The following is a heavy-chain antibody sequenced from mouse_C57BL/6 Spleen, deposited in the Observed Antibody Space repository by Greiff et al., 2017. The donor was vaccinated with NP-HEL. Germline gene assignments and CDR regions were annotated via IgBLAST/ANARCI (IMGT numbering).Heavy chain of an antibody. CDR1: GYTFTSYG. V-gene: IGHV1-81*01. J-gene: IGHJ2*01. D-gene: IGHD2-3*01. CDR3: ARTRYDGYRDF. CDR2: IYPRSGNT. Sequence: VQLQQSGAELARPGASVKLSCKASGYTFTSYGISWVKQRTGQGLEWIGEIYPRSGNTYYNEKFKGKATLTADKSSSTAYMELRSLTSEDSAVYFCARTRYDGYRDFWGQGTTLTVSS.